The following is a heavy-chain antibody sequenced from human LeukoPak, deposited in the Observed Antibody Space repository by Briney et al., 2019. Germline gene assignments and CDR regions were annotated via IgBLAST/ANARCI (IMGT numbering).Heavy chain of an antibody. CDR3: AKDRAPWYSSSWYYFDY. CDR1: GFTFSSYA. V-gene: IGHV3-23*01. D-gene: IGHD6-13*01. J-gene: IGHJ4*02. Sequence: GGSLRLSCAASGFTFSSYAMSWVRQAPGKGLEWVSAISGSGGGTYYADSVKGRFTISRDNSKNTLYLQMNSLRAEDTAVYYCAKDRAPWYSSSWYYFDYWGQGTLVTVSS. CDR2: ISGSGGGT.